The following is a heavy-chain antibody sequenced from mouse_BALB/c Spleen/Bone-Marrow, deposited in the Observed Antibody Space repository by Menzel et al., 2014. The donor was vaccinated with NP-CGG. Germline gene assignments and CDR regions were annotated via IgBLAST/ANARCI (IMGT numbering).Heavy chain of an antibody. J-gene: IGHJ3*01. Sequence: VQLQQSGPELVKPGASVKISCKASGYSFSGYYMRWVKQSHVKSLEWIGRINPYNGATNYNQNFKDRANLTVDKSSSTAYMELHSLTSEDSAVFYCARYGNYEGFVYWGQGTLVTVSA. V-gene: IGHV1-31*01. CDR1: GYSFSGYY. CDR3: ARYGNYEGFVY. D-gene: IGHD2-1*01. CDR2: INPYNGAT.